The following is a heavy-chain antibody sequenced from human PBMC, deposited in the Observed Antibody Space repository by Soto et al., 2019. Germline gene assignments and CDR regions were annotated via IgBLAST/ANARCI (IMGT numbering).Heavy chain of an antibody. CDR2: INSRGTP. CDR1: GGSIIDGQTY. CDR3: ARDAPGVAPS. Sequence: QVQLQESGTGLVKPSHTLSLTCTISGGSIIDGQTYLNWIRQHPERGLEWMGYINSRGTPNYNPARKSRILISIDTSKNQFSLRLTSVTAADTAVYYCARDAPGVAPSWGQGTLVTVSS. J-gene: IGHJ5*02. V-gene: IGHV4-31*03. D-gene: IGHD2-15*01.